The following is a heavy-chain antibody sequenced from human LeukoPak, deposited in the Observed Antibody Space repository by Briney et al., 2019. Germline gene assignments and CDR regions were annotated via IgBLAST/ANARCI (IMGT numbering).Heavy chain of an antibody. J-gene: IGHJ4*02. CDR1: GFTFSSYA. D-gene: IGHD4/OR15-4a*01. V-gene: IGHV3-23*01. CDR3: AKQARCWSVDYFDY. Sequence: GGSLRLSCAASGFTFSSYAMSWVRQAPGKGLEWVSGISDSGGSTYYADSVRGRFTISRDNSKDTLCLQISSLRAADTAAYYGAKQARCWSVDYFDYWGQGTLVTVSS. CDR2: ISDSGGST.